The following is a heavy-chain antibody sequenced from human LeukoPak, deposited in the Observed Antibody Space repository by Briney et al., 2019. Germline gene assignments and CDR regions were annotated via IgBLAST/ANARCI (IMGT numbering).Heavy chain of an antibody. CDR3: AREYYYYDSSGQAYYFDY. J-gene: IGHJ4*02. CDR2: FDPEDGET. CDR1: GYTLTELS. Sequence: GASVKVSCKVSGYTLTELSMHWVRQAPGKGLEWMGGFDPEDGETIYAQKFQGRVTMTEDTSTDTAYMELSSLRSEDTAVYYCAREYYYYDSSGQAYYFDYWGQGTLVTVSS. D-gene: IGHD3-22*01. V-gene: IGHV1-24*01.